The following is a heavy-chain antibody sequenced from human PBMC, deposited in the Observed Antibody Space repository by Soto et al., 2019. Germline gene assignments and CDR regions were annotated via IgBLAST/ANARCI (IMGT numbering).Heavy chain of an antibody. Sequence: QVQLVQSGAEVKKPGASVKVSCKASGYTFTSYAMHWVRQAPGQRLEWMGWINAGNGNTKYSQKFQGRVTITRDTSASTAYMELGSLRSEDTAVYYCARQYYGSGSYSPSEYFQHWGQGTLVTVSS. CDR1: GYTFTSYA. CDR2: INAGNGNT. J-gene: IGHJ1*01. V-gene: IGHV1-3*01. CDR3: ARQYYGSGSYSPSEYFQH. D-gene: IGHD3-10*01.